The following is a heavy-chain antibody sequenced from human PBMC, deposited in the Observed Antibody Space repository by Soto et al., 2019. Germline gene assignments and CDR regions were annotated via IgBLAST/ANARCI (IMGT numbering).Heavy chain of an antibody. V-gene: IGHV4-30-2*01. D-gene: IGHD2-2*01. Sequence: SSGTLSLTCAVSCGSISRGGYSWSWIRQPPGKGLEWIGYIYHSGSTYYNPSLKSRVTISVDRSKNQFSLKLSSVTAADTAVYYCARVPDRWGQGTRVTVSS. J-gene: IGHJ5*02. CDR1: CGSISRGGYS. CDR3: ARVPDR. CDR2: IYHSGST.